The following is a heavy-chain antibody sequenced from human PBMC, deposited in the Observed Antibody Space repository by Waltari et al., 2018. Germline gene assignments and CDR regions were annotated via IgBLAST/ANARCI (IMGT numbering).Heavy chain of an antibody. V-gene: IGHV3-48*04. J-gene: IGHJ4*02. Sequence: EVQLVESGGGLVQPGGSLRLSCAASGFTFSSYSMNWVRQAPGKGLEWVSYISSSSSTIYYADSLKGRFTISRDNAKNSLYLQMNSLRAEDTAVYYCARDFTLAAAGTYFDYWGQGTLVTVSS. D-gene: IGHD6-13*01. CDR3: ARDFTLAAAGTYFDY. CDR2: ISSSSSTI. CDR1: GFTFSSYS.